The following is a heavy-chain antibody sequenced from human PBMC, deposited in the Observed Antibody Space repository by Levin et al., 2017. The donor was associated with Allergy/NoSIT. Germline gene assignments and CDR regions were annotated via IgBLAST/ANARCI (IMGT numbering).Heavy chain of an antibody. Sequence: GGSLRLSCAASGFTFSGYWMSWVRQAPGKGLEWVANIKQDGGETDYVDSVKGRFTISRDNVKNSLHLQMNSLIVGDTAVYYCARLRGGYDFDYWGQGTLVTVSS. CDR2: IKQDGGET. D-gene: IGHD5-12*01. CDR1: GFTFSGYW. J-gene: IGHJ4*02. CDR3: ARLRGGYDFDY. V-gene: IGHV3-7*01.